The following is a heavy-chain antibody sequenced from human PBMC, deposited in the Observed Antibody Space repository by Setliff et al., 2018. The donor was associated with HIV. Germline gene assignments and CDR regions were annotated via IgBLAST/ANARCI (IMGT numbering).Heavy chain of an antibody. V-gene: IGHV4-31*03. CDR2: IYYSGST. CDR3: AREEIVGVTGYYYYMDV. J-gene: IGHJ6*03. CDR1: GGSISSGGYY. Sequence: PSETLSLTCTVSGGSISSGGYYWSWIRQHPGKGLEWIGYIYYSGSTYYNPSLKSRVTISVDTSKNQFSLKLSSVTAADTAVYYCAREEIVGVTGYYYYMDVWGKGTTGTVSS. D-gene: IGHD1-26*01.